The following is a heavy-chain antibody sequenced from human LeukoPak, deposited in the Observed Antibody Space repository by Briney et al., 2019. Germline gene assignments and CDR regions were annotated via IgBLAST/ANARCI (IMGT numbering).Heavy chain of an antibody. CDR3: AKDHGDFSFDC. V-gene: IGHV3-23*01. Sequence: GGSPRLSCTASGFTFSSYGMSWVRHTPGKGLEWVSALSGNGAKTYYADSVKGRFTIYRDNSKNTLYLQMNSLRAEDTAIYYCAKDHGDFSFDCWGQGTLVTVSS. CDR2: LSGNGAKT. J-gene: IGHJ4*02. CDR1: GFTFSSYG. D-gene: IGHD4-17*01.